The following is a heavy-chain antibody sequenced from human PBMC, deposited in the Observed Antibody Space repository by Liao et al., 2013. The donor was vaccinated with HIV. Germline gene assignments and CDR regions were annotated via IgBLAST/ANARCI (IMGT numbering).Heavy chain of an antibody. J-gene: IGHJ3*02. CDR3: ARYCSSATCYTGILNAFDI. CDR1: GGSISSYY. D-gene: IGHD2-2*02. Sequence: QVQLQESGPGLVKPSETLSLTCTVSGGSISSYYWSWIRQPPGKGLEWIGYIYYSGSTNYNPSLKSRVTISVDTSKNQFSLKLRSVTAADTAVYYCARYCSSATCYTGILNAFDIWAKGQWSPSLQ. V-gene: IGHV4-59*01. CDR2: IYYSGST.